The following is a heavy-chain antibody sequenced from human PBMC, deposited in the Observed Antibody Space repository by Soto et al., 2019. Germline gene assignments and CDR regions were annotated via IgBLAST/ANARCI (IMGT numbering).Heavy chain of an antibody. CDR1: GYTFTSYG. D-gene: IGHD2-15*01. CDR2: ISAYNGNT. V-gene: IGHV1-18*01. CDR3: ARDEYCSGGSCSTHNYYYYYGMDV. Sequence: ASVQVSCKASGYTFTSYGISWVRQAPGQGLEWMGWISAYNGNTNYAQKLQGRVTMTTDTSTGTAYMELRSLRSDDTAVDYCARDEYCSGGSCSTHNYYYYYGMDVWGQGTTVTVSS. J-gene: IGHJ6*02.